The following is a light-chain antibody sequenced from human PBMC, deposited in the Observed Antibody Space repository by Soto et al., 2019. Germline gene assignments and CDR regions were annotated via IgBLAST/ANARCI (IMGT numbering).Light chain of an antibody. CDR2: DAS. CDR3: QQYNRWT. J-gene: IGKJ1*01. Sequence: DIQMTQSPSTLSASVGDRVTITCRASQSISSWLAWYQQKPGKAPKLLIYDASSLESGVPSRFSGSGSGTEFTITISSLQPDDFATYYCQQYNRWTFGQGTKVEIK. CDR1: QSISSW. V-gene: IGKV1-5*01.